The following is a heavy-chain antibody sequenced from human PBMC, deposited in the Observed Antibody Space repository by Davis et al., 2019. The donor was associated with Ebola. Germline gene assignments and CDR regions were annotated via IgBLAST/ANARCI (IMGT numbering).Heavy chain of an antibody. V-gene: IGHV3-7*01. CDR2: IKRDGSEK. J-gene: IGHJ4*02. CDR3: ARDKSPVDY. Sequence: GGSLRLSCVASGFTFSSYWMTWVRQAPGKGLEWVAIIKRDGSEKYYVDSVKGRFTISRDNAKYSLYLQMNSLRAEDTAVYYCARDKSPVDYWGQGTLVTVSS. CDR1: GFTFSSYW.